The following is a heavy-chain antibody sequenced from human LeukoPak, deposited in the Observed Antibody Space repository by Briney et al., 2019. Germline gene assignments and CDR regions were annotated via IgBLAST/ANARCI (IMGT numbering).Heavy chain of an antibody. J-gene: IGHJ4*02. Sequence: GGSLRLSCAASGFTFDDYAMHWVRQAPGKGLEWVSGISWNSGSIGYADSVKGQFTISRDNAKNSLYLQMNSLRAEDMALYYCAKDAAGTTRGYYFDYWGQGTLVTVSS. CDR2: ISWNSGSI. V-gene: IGHV3-9*03. D-gene: IGHD6-13*01. CDR1: GFTFDDYA. CDR3: AKDAAGTTRGYYFDY.